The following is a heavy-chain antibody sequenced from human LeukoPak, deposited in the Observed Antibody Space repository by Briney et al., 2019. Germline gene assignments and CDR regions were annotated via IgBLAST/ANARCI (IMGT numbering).Heavy chain of an antibody. D-gene: IGHD1-26*01. Sequence: SETLSLTCTVSGGSISSYYWSWIRQPPGKGLEWTGYIYHSGTTNYNPSLKSRVTISVDTSKSQFSLKLSSVTAADTAIYYCARNIVGPRQVDYWGQGTLVTVSS. CDR3: ARNIVGPRQVDY. CDR2: IYHSGTT. J-gene: IGHJ4*02. V-gene: IGHV4-59*01. CDR1: GGSISSYY.